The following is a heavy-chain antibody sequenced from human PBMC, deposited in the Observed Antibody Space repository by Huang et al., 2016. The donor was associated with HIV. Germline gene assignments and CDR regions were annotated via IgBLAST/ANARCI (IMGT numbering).Heavy chain of an antibody. CDR2: IISIFRVT. J-gene: IGHJ6*03. Sequence: QVQLVQSGAELKKPGSSVRVSCKASGGTFSSFAISWLRQDPGHRLEWMEGIISIFRVTNYAEKFQDRVTITADEATSTAYMELSSLRSEDTATYYCAGGGANLYYYYHLDVWGKGTTVTVSS. CDR3: AGGGANLYYYYHLDV. V-gene: IGHV1-69*13. CDR1: GGTFSSFA. D-gene: IGHD2-15*01.